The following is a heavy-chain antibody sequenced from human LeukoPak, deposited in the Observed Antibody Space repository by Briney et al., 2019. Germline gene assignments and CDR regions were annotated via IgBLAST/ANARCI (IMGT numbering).Heavy chain of an antibody. CDR3: ARNIRGYYFDY. Sequence: SETLSLTCTVSGGSISSSSYYWSWIRQPPGKGLEWIGYIHYSGITNYNPSLKSRVTISVDTSKNQFSLKLSSVTAADTAVYYCARNIRGYYFDYWGQGTLVTVSS. CDR2: IHYSGIT. CDR1: GGSISSSSYY. D-gene: IGHD2/OR15-2a*01. V-gene: IGHV4-61*01. J-gene: IGHJ4*02.